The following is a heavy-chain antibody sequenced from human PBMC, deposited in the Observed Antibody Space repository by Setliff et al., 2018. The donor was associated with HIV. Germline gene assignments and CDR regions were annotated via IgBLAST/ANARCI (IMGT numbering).Heavy chain of an antibody. J-gene: IGHJ6*03. D-gene: IGHD3-10*01. V-gene: IGHV4-4*07. CDR3: ARDTWFGESEDPFYYYMDV. CDR2: ISASGTT. CDR1: SGSISGFY. Sequence: NPSETLSLTCTVSSGSISGFYWTWIRQPAGKGLEWIGRISASGTTVYNLSLKSRVIMSVDTSKKYFALRVTSVTAADSAVYYCARDTWFGESEDPFYYYMDVWGKGTTVTVSS.